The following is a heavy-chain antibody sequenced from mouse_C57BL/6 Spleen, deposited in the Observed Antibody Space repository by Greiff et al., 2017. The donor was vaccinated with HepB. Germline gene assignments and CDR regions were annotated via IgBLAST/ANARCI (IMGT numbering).Heavy chain of an antibody. D-gene: IGHD2-14*01. CDR3: ASGGYDSSHYLDY. V-gene: IGHV1-15*01. Sequence: VQRVESGAELVRPGASVTMSCKASGYTFTDYEIHWVKQTPVHGLEWIGDIDPETGGTAYNQKFKGKAILTADKSSSTAYMQLRSLTSEDSAVYYCASGGYDSSHYLDYWGQGTTLTVSS. CDR2: IDPETGGT. J-gene: IGHJ2*01. CDR1: GYTFTDYE.